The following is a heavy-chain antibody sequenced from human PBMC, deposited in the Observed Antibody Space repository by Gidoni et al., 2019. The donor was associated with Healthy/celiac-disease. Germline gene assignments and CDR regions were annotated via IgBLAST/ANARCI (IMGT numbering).Heavy chain of an antibody. J-gene: IGHJ4*02. CDR2: ISSSGSTI. V-gene: IGHV3-48*03. Sequence: EVQLVESGGGLVQPGGSLRLSCAASGFTFSSYEMNWVRQAPGKGLEWVSYISSSGSTIYYADSVKGRFTISRDNAKNSLYLQMNSLRAEDTAVYYCAREGYYYDSSGYYFTGSGFDYWGQGTLVTVSS. D-gene: IGHD3-22*01. CDR1: GFTFSSYE. CDR3: AREGYYYDSSGYYFTGSGFDY.